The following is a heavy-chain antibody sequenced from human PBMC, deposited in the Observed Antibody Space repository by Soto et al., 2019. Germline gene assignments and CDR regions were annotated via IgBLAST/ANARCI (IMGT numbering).Heavy chain of an antibody. CDR1: GFTFSSYG. V-gene: IGHV3-33*01. Sequence: QVRLVESGGGVVQPGRSLRLSCEASGFTFSSYGIHWVRQAPGKGLEWVAVIWYDGSNKYYADSVKGRFSISRDNSKNTRYLLMNSLRAEDTAVYYCARGHGVATTMGWFDPWGQGTLVTVSS. D-gene: IGHD5-12*01. J-gene: IGHJ5*02. CDR2: IWYDGSNK. CDR3: ARGHGVATTMGWFDP.